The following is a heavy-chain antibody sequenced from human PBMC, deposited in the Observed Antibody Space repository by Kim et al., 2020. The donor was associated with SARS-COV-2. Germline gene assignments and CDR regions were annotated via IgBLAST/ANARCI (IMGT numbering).Heavy chain of an antibody. CDR1: GYTFTSYG. V-gene: IGHV1-18*01. Sequence: ASVKVSCKASGYTFTSYGISWVRQAPGQGLEWMGWISAYKGNTNYAQKLQGRVTMTTDTSTSTAYMELRSLRSDDTAVYYCARGNYCSGGSCYFSLFDYYYYYMDVWGKGTTVTVSS. D-gene: IGHD2-15*01. CDR3: ARGNYCSGGSCYFSLFDYYYYYMDV. CDR2: ISAYKGNT. J-gene: IGHJ6*03.